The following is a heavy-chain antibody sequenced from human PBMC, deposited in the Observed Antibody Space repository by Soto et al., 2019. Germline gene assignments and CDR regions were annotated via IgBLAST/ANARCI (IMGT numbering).Heavy chain of an antibody. V-gene: IGHV3-23*01. J-gene: IGHJ4*02. CDR1: GFTFSSYA. CDR3: TKGAFVVVPAAIPPTDY. CDR2: LTISGGST. D-gene: IGHD2-2*02. Sequence: EVQLLESGGGLVQPGGSLRLSCAASGFTFSSYAMTWVRQAPGKGLEWVSALTISGGSTYYADSVKGRFTIARDNSKSTLYLQMNSLRAEDTSVYYCTKGAFVVVPAAIPPTDYWGQGTLVTGSS.